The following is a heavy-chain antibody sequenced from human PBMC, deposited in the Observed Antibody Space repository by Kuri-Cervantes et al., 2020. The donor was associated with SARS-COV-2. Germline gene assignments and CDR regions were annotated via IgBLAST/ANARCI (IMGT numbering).Heavy chain of an antibody. Sequence: GESLKISCSASGFTFSSYAMHWVRQAPGKGLEWVANIKQDGSEKYYVDSVKGRFTISRDNAKNSLYLQMNSLRAEDTAVYYCARDGLVAARHFYGDYWGQGTLVTVSS. D-gene: IGHD6-6*01. CDR3: ARDGLVAARHFYGDY. V-gene: IGHV3-7*03. CDR1: GFTFSSYA. CDR2: IKQDGSEK. J-gene: IGHJ4*02.